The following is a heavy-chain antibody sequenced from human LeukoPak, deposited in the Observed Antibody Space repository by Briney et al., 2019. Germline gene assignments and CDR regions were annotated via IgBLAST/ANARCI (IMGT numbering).Heavy chain of an antibody. CDR3: TTPLSYYYDSSGYYVGGHFDY. D-gene: IGHD3-22*01. V-gene: IGHV3-15*01. Sequence: GGSLRLSCAASGFTFSNAWMSWVRQAPGKGLEWVGRIKSKTDGGTTDYAAPVKGRFTISRDDPKNTLYLQMNSLKTEDTAVYYCTTPLSYYYDSSGYYVGGHFDYWGQGTLVTVSS. CDR2: IKSKTDGGTT. J-gene: IGHJ4*02. CDR1: GFTFSNAW.